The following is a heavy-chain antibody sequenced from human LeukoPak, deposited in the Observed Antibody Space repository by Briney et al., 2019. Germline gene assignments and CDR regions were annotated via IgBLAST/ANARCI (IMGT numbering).Heavy chain of an antibody. D-gene: IGHD3-16*01. V-gene: IGHV1-2*02. CDR3: ARDISPTLRLGGDYYYYGMDV. CDR2: INPNSGGI. J-gene: IGHJ6*02. Sequence: SVKVSCKASGYTFTGYYIHWVRQAPGQGLEWMGWINPNSGGINYAQKFQGRVTMTRDTSISTAYMELSRLRSDDTAVYYCARDISPTLRLGGDYYYYGMDVWGQGTTVTVSS. CDR1: GYTFTGYY.